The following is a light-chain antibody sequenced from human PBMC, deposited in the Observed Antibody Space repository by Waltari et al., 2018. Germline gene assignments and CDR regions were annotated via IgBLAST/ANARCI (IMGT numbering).Light chain of an antibody. CDR1: SSNIGNNV. V-gene: IGLV1-36*01. Sequence: QSVLTQPPSVSGAPRERVTISCSGSSSNIGNNVVNWYQQLPGKAPKLLIYYDDLVPSGVSDRFYGSKSGTSASLAITGLQSDDEADYYCAAWDDSLNGQVFGTGTKVTVL. J-gene: IGLJ1*01. CDR3: AAWDDSLNGQV. CDR2: YDD.